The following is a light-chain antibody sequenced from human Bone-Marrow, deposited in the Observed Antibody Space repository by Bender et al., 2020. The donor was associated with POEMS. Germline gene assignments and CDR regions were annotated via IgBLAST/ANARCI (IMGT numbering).Light chain of an antibody. CDR2: DVS. Sequence: QSALTQPASVSGSPGQSITISCTGTSSDVGAYNYVYWYQQHPATAPKLLIYDVSHRPSGVSVRFSGSKSGNTASLTISGLLAEDEADYFCSSYTSTNTLVVFGGGTKLTVL. V-gene: IGLV2-14*03. CDR1: SSDVGAYNY. CDR3: SSYTSTNTLVV. J-gene: IGLJ2*01.